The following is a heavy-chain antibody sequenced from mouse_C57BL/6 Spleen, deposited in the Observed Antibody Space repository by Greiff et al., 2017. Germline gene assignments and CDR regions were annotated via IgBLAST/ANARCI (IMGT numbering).Heavy chain of an antibody. D-gene: IGHD1-1*01. CDR3: ARRGVGSPGY. Sequence: QVQLQQSGAELVKPGASVKLSCKASGYTFTSYWITWVKQRPGQGLEWIGDIYPGSGSTNYNEKFKSKATLTADTSSNTAYMQLSSLASEGSAVYYCARRGVGSPGYWGQGTPLTVAS. CDR2: IYPGSGST. J-gene: IGHJ2*01. CDR1: GYTFTSYW. V-gene: IGHV1-55*01.